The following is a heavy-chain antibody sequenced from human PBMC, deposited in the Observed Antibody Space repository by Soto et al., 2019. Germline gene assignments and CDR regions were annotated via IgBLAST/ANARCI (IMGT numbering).Heavy chain of an antibody. CDR3: ARTHTGFDYYAY. CDR1: GGSISGYY. J-gene: IGHJ4*02. V-gene: IGHV4-59*01. CDR2: ISYSGST. Sequence: SETLSLTCTVSGGSISGYYWSWIRQPPGKGLEWIAYISYSGSTNYNPSLKSRLSISVDTSKNQFSLKLGSVTAADTAFYYCARTHTGFDYYAYWGQGTLVTVSS. D-gene: IGHD5-12*01.